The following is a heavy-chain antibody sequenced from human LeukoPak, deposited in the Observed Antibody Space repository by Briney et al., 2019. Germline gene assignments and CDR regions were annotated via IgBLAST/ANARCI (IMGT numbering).Heavy chain of an antibody. V-gene: IGHV1-8*03. CDR1: GYTFTSYD. CDR2: MNPNSGNT. J-gene: IGHJ3*02. Sequence: ASVKVSCKASGYTFTSYDINWVRQAAGQGREWMGWMNPNSGNTVYAQKFQGRVTITRNTSISTAYMELSSLRSEDTAVYYCARGNWLGAFDIWGQGTMVTVSS. D-gene: IGHD1-1*01. CDR3: ARGNWLGAFDI.